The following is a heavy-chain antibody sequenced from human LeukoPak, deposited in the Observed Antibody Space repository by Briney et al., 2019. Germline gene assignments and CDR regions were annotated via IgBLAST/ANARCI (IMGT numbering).Heavy chain of an antibody. J-gene: IGHJ6*02. D-gene: IGHD1-26*01. CDR1: GGTFSSYA. V-gene: IGHV1-69*13. CDR3: ASGGSYYYYGMDV. CDR2: IIPIFGTA. Sequence: ASVKVSCKASGGTFSSYAISWVRQAPGQGLERMGGIIPIFGTANYAQKFQGRVTITADESTSTAYMELSSLRSEDTAVYYCASGGSYYYYGMDVWGQGTTVTVSS.